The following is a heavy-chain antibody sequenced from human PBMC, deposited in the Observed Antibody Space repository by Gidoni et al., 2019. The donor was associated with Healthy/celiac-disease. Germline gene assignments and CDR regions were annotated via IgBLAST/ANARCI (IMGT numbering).Heavy chain of an antibody. J-gene: IGHJ4*02. CDR3: AIIVGATDFDY. Sequence: EVQLVESGGGLVKPGGSLGLSCAASGFTFSSYSMNWVRQAPGKGLAWVSSISSSSSYIYYADSVKGRFTISRDNAKNSLYLQMNSLRAEDTAVYYCAIIVGATDFDYWGQGTLVTVSS. V-gene: IGHV3-21*01. CDR2: ISSSSSYI. CDR1: GFTFSSYS. D-gene: IGHD1-26*01.